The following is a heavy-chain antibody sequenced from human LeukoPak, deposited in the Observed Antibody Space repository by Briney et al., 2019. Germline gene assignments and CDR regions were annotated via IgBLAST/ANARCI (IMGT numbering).Heavy chain of an antibody. J-gene: IGHJ4*02. Sequence: GGSLRLSCAASGFTFSSYGMHWVRQAPGKGLEWVAVIWYDGSNKYYADSVKGRFTISRDNSKNTLYLQMSSLRAEDTAVYYCARDFYTLRTNLVDYWGQGTLVTVSS. CDR1: GFTFSSYG. D-gene: IGHD1/OR15-1a*01. CDR2: IWYDGSNK. CDR3: ARDFYTLRTNLVDY. V-gene: IGHV3-33*01.